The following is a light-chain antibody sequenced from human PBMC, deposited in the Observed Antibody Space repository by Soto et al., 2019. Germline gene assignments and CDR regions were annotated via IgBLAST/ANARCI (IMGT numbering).Light chain of an antibody. CDR3: QQSHNWPRT. J-gene: IGKJ1*01. CDR1: QRVSTF. Sequence: EIVLTQSPGTLSLSPGDRATLSCRASQRVSTFLAWYQQRPGQAPRLLISEASNRATGIPARFSGSGYGTDFTLTISSLEPEDFAVYYCQQSHNWPRTFGQGTKVDIK. CDR2: EAS. V-gene: IGKV3-11*01.